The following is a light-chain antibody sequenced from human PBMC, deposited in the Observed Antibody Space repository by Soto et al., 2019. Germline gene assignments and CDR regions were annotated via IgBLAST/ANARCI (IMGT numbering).Light chain of an antibody. Sequence: EIVMTQSPATLSVSPGERATLSCRASQSVSSNLAWYQQKPGQAPRLLIYGASTRATGIPARFSGSGSGTEFTLTISSLQSDDFGTYYCQEYNSYTGTFGPGTKVEI. V-gene: IGKV3-15*01. J-gene: IGKJ1*01. CDR2: GAS. CDR3: QEYNSYTGT. CDR1: QSVSSN.